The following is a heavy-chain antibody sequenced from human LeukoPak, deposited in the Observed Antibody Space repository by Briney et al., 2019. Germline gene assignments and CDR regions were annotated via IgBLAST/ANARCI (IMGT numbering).Heavy chain of an antibody. Sequence: TGGSLRLSCAASGFTDSSNYMIWVRHAPGKGLEWGSVIYSGGRPYYADSVKGRFTISRDNSNNTPYLQMNSQRAEDTAVYYGAKDPRRTYYYDRSGYYITAFDYWGQGTLVTVSS. V-gene: IGHV3-53*01. CDR2: IYSGGRP. D-gene: IGHD3-22*01. CDR1: GFTDSSNY. J-gene: IGHJ4*02. CDR3: AKDPRRTYYYDRSGYYITAFDY.